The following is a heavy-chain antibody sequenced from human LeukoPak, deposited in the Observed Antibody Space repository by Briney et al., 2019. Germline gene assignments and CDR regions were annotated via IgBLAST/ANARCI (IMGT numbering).Heavy chain of an antibody. D-gene: IGHD6-19*01. CDR3: ARDLARYSSGWYGDAFDI. Sequence: SETLSLTCTVSGGSISSSSYYWGWIRQPPGKGLEWIGSIYYSGSTYYNPSLKSRVTISVDTSKNQFSLKLSSVTAADTAVYYCARDLARYSSGWYGDAFDIWGQGTMVTVSS. V-gene: IGHV4-39*07. CDR1: GGSISSSSYY. J-gene: IGHJ3*02. CDR2: IYYSGST.